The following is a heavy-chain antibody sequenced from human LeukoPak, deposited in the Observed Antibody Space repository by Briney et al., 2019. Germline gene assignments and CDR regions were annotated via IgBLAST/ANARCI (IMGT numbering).Heavy chain of an antibody. CDR3: AWGVATIKVPYYYGMDV. CDR1: GFTFSDYY. Sequence: PGGSLRLSCAASGFTFSDYYMSWIRQAPGKGLEWVSYISSSGSTIYYADSVKGRFTISRDNAKNSLYLQMNSLRSEDTAVYYCAWGVATIKVPYYYGMDVWGQGTTVTVSS. V-gene: IGHV3-11*04. D-gene: IGHD5-12*01. CDR2: ISSSGSTI. J-gene: IGHJ6*02.